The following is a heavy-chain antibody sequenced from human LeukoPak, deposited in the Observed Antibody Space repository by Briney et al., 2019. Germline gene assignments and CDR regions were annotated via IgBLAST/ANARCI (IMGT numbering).Heavy chain of an antibody. J-gene: IGHJ4*02. CDR2: IYYSGST. V-gene: IGHV4-31*03. Sequence: SETLSLTCTVSGGSISSGGYYWSWIRQHPGKGLEWIGYIYYSGSTYYNPSLKSRVTISVDTSKNQFSLKLSSVTAADTAVYYCARGVDIVATTLFDYWGQGTLVTVSS. D-gene: IGHD5-12*01. CDR3: ARGVDIVATTLFDY. CDR1: GGSISSGGYY.